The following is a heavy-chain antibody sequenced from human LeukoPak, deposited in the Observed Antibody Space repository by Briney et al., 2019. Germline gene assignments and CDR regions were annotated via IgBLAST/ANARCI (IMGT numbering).Heavy chain of an antibody. D-gene: IGHD3-22*01. CDR2: IRSKANSYAT. Sequence: GGSLRLSCAASGFTFSGSAMHWVRQASGKGRGWVGRIRSKANSYATAYAASVKGRFTISRDDPKNTAYLQMNSLKTEDTAVYYCTSIGYDSSGYPDAFDIWGQGTMVTVSS. V-gene: IGHV3-73*01. CDR3: TSIGYDSSGYPDAFDI. CDR1: GFTFSGSA. J-gene: IGHJ3*02.